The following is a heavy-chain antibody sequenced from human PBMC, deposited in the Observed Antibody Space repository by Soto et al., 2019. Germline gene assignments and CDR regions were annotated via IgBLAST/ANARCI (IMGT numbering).Heavy chain of an antibody. CDR3: ARDQLYYNDISGRPLNAFDV. J-gene: IGHJ3*01. CDR1: GFTFRKYG. Sequence: PGGSLRLSCAASGFTFRKYGRNRVRQAPGKGLEWVSYIGLGSSTKYYADSVEGRFTISRDNAKNSLYLQMNSLRAEDTAVYYCARDQLYYNDISGRPLNAFDVWGQGTMLTVSS. CDR2: IGLGSSTK. D-gene: IGHD3-22*01. V-gene: IGHV3-48*01.